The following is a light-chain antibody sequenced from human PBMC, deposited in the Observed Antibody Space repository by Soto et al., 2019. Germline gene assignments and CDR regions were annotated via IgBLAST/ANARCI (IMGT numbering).Light chain of an antibody. CDR1: QSVSNY. J-gene: IGKJ4*01. Sequence: EIVLTQSPATLSLSPGERATLSCRASQSVSNYLAWYQQKAGQAPRLLIYDASNRATSIPARFSGSGSGTDFTLTISSLEPEDFAVYYCQQRTNWPQLTFGGGTKVEIK. CDR3: QQRTNWPQLT. V-gene: IGKV3-11*01. CDR2: DAS.